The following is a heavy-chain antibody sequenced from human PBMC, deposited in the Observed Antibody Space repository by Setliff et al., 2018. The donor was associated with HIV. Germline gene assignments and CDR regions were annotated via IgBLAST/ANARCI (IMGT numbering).Heavy chain of an antibody. V-gene: IGHV3-7*03. CDR1: GFTFSYFW. CDR2: IKHDGSEK. D-gene: IGHD1-26*01. CDR3: AREVVGATERYYFDY. J-gene: IGHJ4*02. Sequence: GGSLRLSCAASGFTFSYFWMSWVRQAPGKGREWVANIKHDGSEKYYVDSLKGRFTISRDNAKNSLYLQMNSLRAEDTAVYYCAREVVGATERYYFDYWGQGTLVTVSS.